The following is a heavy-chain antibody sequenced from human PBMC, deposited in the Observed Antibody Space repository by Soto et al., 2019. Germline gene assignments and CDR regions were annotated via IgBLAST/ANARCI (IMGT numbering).Heavy chain of an antibody. V-gene: IGHV5-51*01. CDR2: IYPGDSDT. CDR3: AGLGRGGATPQDYYYGMDV. J-gene: IGHJ6*02. D-gene: IGHD1-26*01. CDR1: GYSFTSYW. Sequence: GESLKISCKGSGYSFTSYWIGWVRQMPGKGLEWMGIIYPGDSDTRYSPSFQGQVTISADKSISTAYLQWSSLKASDTAMYYCAGLGRGGATPQDYYYGMDVWGQGTTVTVSS.